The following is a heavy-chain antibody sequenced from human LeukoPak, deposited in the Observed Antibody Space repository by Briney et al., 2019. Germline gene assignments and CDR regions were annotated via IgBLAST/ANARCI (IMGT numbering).Heavy chain of an antibody. Sequence: ASVKVSCKASGYIFTSYDINWVRQATGQGLEWMGWMNPNRGNTGYAQNFQGRVTMTRNTSISTAYMELSSLRSEDTAVYYCARGYYDTNGYYHRLDFWGQGTLLTVSS. V-gene: IGHV1-8*01. J-gene: IGHJ4*02. CDR3: ARGYYDTNGYYHRLDF. D-gene: IGHD3-22*01. CDR2: MNPNRGNT. CDR1: GYIFTSYD.